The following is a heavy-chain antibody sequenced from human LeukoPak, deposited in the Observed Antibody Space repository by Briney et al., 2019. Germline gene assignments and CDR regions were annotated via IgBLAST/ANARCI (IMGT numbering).Heavy chain of an antibody. CDR1: GFTYSSYE. Sequence: GGSLRLSCAASGFTYSSYEMHWVRQAPGKGVEWVSYISSGSTIYHADSGKGRFTISRDNAKTSLYLQMNSLRAEDKAVYYCARESIAVAGAPFDYWGQGTLVTVSS. V-gene: IGHV3-48*03. D-gene: IGHD6-19*01. CDR2: ISSGSTI. J-gene: IGHJ4*02. CDR3: ARESIAVAGAPFDY.